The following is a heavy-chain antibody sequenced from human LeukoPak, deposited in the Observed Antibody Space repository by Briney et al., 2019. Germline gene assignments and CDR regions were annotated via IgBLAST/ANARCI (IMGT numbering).Heavy chain of an antibody. CDR1: GGSISSYY. D-gene: IGHD2-15*01. CDR2: IYYSGST. CDR3: ARDGDCSGGSCYGWFDP. V-gene: IGHV4-59*01. Sequence: SETLSLTCTVSGGSISSYYWSWIRQPPGKGLEWIGYIYYSGSTNYNPSLKSRVTISVDTSKNQFSLKLSSVTAADTAVYYCARDGDCSGGSCYGWFDPWGQGTLVTVSS. J-gene: IGHJ5*02.